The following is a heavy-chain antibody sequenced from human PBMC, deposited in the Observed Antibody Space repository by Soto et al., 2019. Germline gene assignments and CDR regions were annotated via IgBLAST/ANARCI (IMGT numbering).Heavy chain of an antibody. D-gene: IGHD5-18*01. CDR2: INHSGST. V-gene: IGHV4-34*01. Sequence: QVQLQQWGAGLLKPSETLSLTCAVYGGSFSGYYWSWIRQPPGKGLEWIGEINHSGSTNYNPSLKSRVTISVDTSKNQFSLKLSSVTAADTAVYYCAGVDTAMVTSPYFDYWGQGTLVTVSS. J-gene: IGHJ4*02. CDR3: AGVDTAMVTSPYFDY. CDR1: GGSFSGYY.